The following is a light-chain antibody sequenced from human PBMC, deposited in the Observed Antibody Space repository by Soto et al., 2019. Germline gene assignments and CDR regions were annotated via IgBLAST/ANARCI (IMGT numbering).Light chain of an antibody. CDR3: QQYNNWPRRT. CDR1: QNVDSN. CDR2: GAS. Sequence: EIVLTQSPGTLSLSPGEIATLSFSASQNVDSNYLAWYQQRPGQAPRLLIYGASTRATGIPARFSGSGSGTEFTLTISSLQSEDFAVYYCQQYNNWPRRTFGQGTKVDIK. J-gene: IGKJ1*01. V-gene: IGKV3-15*01.